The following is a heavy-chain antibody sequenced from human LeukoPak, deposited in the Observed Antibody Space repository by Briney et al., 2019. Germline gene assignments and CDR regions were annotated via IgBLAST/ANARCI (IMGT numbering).Heavy chain of an antibody. V-gene: IGHV3-7*01. CDR2: IKQDGSDK. CDR1: GFTFTTYW. J-gene: IGHJ6*03. CDR3: VRGHMDV. Sequence: GGSLRLSCAASGFTFTTYWMTWVRQAPGKGLEWVANIKQDGSDKYYVDSVKGRFTISRDNARKSVYLQMNSLRDEDTAVYYRVRGHMDVWGKGTTVIVSS.